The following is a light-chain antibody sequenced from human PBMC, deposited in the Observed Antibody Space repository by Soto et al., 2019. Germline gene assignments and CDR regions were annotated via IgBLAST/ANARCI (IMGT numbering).Light chain of an antibody. CDR2: EVS. CDR1: SGDVGGYNY. J-gene: IGLJ2*01. CDR3: SSYTSSSTHVV. Sequence: QSVLTQPASVSGSPGQSITISCTGTSGDVGGYNYVSWYQQHPGKAPKLMIYEVSNRPSGVSNRFSGSKSGNTASLTISGLQAEDEADYYCSSYTSSSTHVVFGGGTKVTVL. V-gene: IGLV2-14*01.